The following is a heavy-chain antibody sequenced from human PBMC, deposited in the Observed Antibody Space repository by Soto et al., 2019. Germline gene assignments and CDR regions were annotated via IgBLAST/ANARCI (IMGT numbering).Heavy chain of an antibody. CDR1: GFTFSSYG. CDR2: ISYDGSNK. CDR3: AKVPLTYYYDSSGYRPTDRGEYAFDI. D-gene: IGHD3-22*01. V-gene: IGHV3-30*18. Sequence: GGSLRLSCAASGFTFSSYGMHWVRQAPGKGLVWVAVISYDGSNKYYADSVKGRFTISRDNSKNTLYLQMNSLRAEDTAVYYCAKVPLTYYYDSSGYRPTDRGEYAFDIWGQGTMVTVSS. J-gene: IGHJ3*02.